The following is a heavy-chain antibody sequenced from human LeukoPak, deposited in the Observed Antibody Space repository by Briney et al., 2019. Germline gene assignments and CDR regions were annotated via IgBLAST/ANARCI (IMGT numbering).Heavy chain of an antibody. J-gene: IGHJ6*02. V-gene: IGHV3-49*03. CDR2: IRSRVYGGTT. D-gene: IGHD6-25*01. CDR3: SRAMAAASVYGMDV. CDR1: GFTFGDYA. Sequence: GGSLRLSCTISGFTFGDYAMSWFRQAPGKGLEWVGFIRSRVYGGTTEYAASVKGRFTISRDDSKSITYLQMDSLKIEDTAVYYCSRAMAAASVYGMDVWGQGTTVTASS.